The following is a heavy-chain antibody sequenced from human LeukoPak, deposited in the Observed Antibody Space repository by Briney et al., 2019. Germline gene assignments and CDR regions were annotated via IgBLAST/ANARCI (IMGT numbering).Heavy chain of an antibody. J-gene: IGHJ6*03. CDR1: GFTFSSYW. D-gene: IGHD6-19*01. V-gene: IGHV3-7*01. CDR2: IKQDGSEK. Sequence: GGPLRLSCAASGFTFSSYWMSWVRQAPGKGLEWVANIKQDGSEKYYVDSVKGRFTISRDNAKNSLYLQMNSLRAEDTAVYYCARNPAAGGWQREAVGGYMDVWGKGTTVTISS. CDR3: ARNPAAGGWQREAVGGYMDV.